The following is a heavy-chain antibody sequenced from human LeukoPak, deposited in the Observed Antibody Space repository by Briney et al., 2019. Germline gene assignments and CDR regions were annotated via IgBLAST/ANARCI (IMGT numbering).Heavy chain of an antibody. D-gene: IGHD2-2*01. CDR3: ARLLGLKVVIPDDEAFDI. J-gene: IGHJ3*02. V-gene: IGHV5-51*01. Sequence: GESLKISCKGSEYSFTTYWIGWVRQMPGKGLEYMGIINPGKSDTRYSPSFQGQVTISADKSINTAYLQWGSLRASDTAIYYCARLLGLKVVIPDDEAFDIWGQGTMVTVSS. CDR1: EYSFTTYW. CDR2: INPGKSDT.